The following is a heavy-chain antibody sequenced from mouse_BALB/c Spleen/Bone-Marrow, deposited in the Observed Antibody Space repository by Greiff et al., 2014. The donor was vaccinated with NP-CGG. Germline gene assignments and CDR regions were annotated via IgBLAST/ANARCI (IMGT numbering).Heavy chain of an antibody. V-gene: IGHV2-6-5*01. CDR1: GFSLTDYG. Sequence: VKLQESGPGLVAPSQSLSITCTVSGFSLTDYGVSWIRQPPGKGLEWLGVIWGGGITYYNSTLKSRLSISKDSSKIQVFLKMNSLQTDDTAMYYCAKHDTTVVVDYWGQGTTLTVSS. CDR3: AKHDTTVVVDY. D-gene: IGHD1-1*01. CDR2: IWGGGIT. J-gene: IGHJ2*01.